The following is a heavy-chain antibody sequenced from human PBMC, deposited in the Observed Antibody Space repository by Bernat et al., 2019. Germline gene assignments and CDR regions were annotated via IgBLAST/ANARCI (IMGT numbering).Heavy chain of an antibody. CDR3: ARGAAYIGGGWFDP. CDR2: IYSGGTT. V-gene: IGHV3-53*01. D-gene: IGHD3-10*01. J-gene: IGHJ5*02. CDR1: GFTVSSNY. Sequence: EVQLVESGGGLIQPGGSLRLSCAASGFTVSSNYMIWVRQAPGKGLEWVSVIYSGGTTYYADSVKGRFTISRDNSKNTLYLQVNSLGAEDTAVYYCARGAAYIGGGWFDPWGQGTLVTVSS.